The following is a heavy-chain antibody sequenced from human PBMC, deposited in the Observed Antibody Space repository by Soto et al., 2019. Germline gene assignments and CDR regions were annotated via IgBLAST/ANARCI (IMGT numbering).Heavy chain of an antibody. CDR1: GTSINKYY. J-gene: IGHJ4*02. Sequence: LSLTCSVSGTSINKYYWSWLRQSPGKGLEWIGYVYNSEITNYNPSLESRVTISVDTSRTQFSLRLSSVTAADTAVYYCARGSSFTYYFDYWGQGTLVTVSS. V-gene: IGHV4-59*01. CDR3: ARGSSFTYYFDY. D-gene: IGHD3-10*01. CDR2: VYNSEIT.